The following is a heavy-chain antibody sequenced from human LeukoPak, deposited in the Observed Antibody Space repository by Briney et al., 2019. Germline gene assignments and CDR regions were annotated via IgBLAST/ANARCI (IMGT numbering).Heavy chain of an antibody. CDR3: AYNRNRIIDTFDI. Sequence: SETLSLTCAVYGGSFSGYYWSCIRQPPGKGLEWIGEINHSGSTDYNPSLKSRVTISGDTSKNQFSLKLSSVTAADTAVYYCAYNRNRIIDTFDIWGQGTMVTVSS. J-gene: IGHJ3*02. D-gene: IGHD1-14*01. V-gene: IGHV4-34*01. CDR2: INHSGST. CDR1: GGSFSGYY.